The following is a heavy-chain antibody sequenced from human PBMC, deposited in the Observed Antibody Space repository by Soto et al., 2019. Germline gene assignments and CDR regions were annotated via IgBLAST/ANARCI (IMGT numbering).Heavy chain of an antibody. D-gene: IGHD6-6*01. CDR2: IYPGDSDT. J-gene: IGHJ4*02. V-gene: IGHV5-51*01. CDR3: VVYSSSSGRHFDY. CDR1: VYLFSKYW. Sequence: PGESLKISCQSSVYLFSKYWIGWVRQLPGKGLEWMGIIYPGDSDTRYSPSFQGQVTISADKSITTAYLQWRSLKASDTAIYYCVVYSSSSGRHFDYWGQGTLVTVSS.